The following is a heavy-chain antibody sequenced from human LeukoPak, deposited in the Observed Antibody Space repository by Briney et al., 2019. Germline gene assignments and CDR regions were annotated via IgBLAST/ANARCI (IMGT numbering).Heavy chain of an antibody. J-gene: IGHJ4*02. D-gene: IGHD5-12*01. Sequence: GGSLRLSCTTSGLPFSNCVMIWVRQSPGKGLEWVSSISPSGGSTFYADSVKGRFTISRDNSKNTLYLQMSSLGAEDTAAYYCAGGYSDYDFFDSWGQGTLVTVSS. CDR3: AGGYSDYDFFDS. CDR1: GLPFSNCV. CDR2: ISPSGGST. V-gene: IGHV3-23*01.